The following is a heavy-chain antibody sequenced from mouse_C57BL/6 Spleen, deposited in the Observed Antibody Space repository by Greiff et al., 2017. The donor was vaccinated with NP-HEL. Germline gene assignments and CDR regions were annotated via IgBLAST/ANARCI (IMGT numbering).Heavy chain of an antibody. CDR2: IYPGSGST. D-gene: IGHD2-5*01. Sequence: QVQLQQPGAELVKPGASVKMSCKASGYTFTSYWITWVKQRPGQGLEWIGDIYPGSGSTNYNEKFKSKATLTVDTSSSTAYMQLSSLTSEDSAVNYCARGGDSNYDAMDYWGQGTSVTVSS. CDR1: GYTFTSYW. CDR3: ARGGDSNYDAMDY. J-gene: IGHJ4*01. V-gene: IGHV1-55*01.